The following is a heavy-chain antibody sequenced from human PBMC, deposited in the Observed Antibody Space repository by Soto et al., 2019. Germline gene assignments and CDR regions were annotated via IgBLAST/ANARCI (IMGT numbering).Heavy chain of an antibody. CDR2: ISYDGSNK. D-gene: IGHD1-26*01. Sequence: QVQLVESGGGVVQPGRSLRLSCAASGFTFSSYGMHWVRQAPGKGLEWVAVISYDGSNKYYADSVKGRFTISRDNSKNTLYLQMNSLRAEDTAVYYCASLGGSVGATTWPYCGQGTLVTVSS. J-gene: IGHJ4*02. CDR1: GFTFSSYG. V-gene: IGHV3-30*03. CDR3: ASLGGSVGATTWPY.